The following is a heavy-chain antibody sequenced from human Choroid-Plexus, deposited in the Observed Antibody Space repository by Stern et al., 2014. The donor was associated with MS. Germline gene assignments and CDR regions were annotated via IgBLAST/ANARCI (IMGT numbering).Heavy chain of an antibody. CDR2: IRNKANSYTT. D-gene: IGHD6-19*01. V-gene: IGHV3-72*01. Sequence: EDQLVESGGGLVQPGGSLRLSCVASGFTLSDHYMDWVRQAPGKGLEWVGRIRNKANSYTTQYAASVKGRFVISRDDSKNSLYPQMNSLKSEDTAVYYCVRVSGSSGSDFWGQGTLVSVSS. CDR3: VRVSGSSGSDF. CDR1: GFTLSDHY. J-gene: IGHJ4*02.